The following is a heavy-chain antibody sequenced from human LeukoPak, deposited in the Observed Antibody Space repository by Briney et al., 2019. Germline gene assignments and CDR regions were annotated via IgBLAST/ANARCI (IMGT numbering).Heavy chain of an antibody. CDR1: GFNVSNNY. J-gene: IGHJ4*02. Sequence: GGSLRLSCAASGFNVSNNYMTWVRQAPGRGLEWVSLIYSSGSTYYADSVKGRFTISRDNSKNTLYLQVNSLRAEDTAVYYCARRGDGGRSFDYWGQGTLVTVSS. CDR3: ARRGDGGRSFDY. CDR2: IYSSGST. D-gene: IGHD4-23*01. V-gene: IGHV3-53*01.